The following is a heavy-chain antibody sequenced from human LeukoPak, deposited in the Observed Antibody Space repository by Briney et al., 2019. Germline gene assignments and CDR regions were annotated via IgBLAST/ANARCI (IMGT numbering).Heavy chain of an antibody. J-gene: IGHJ4*02. D-gene: IGHD4-17*01. CDR2: ISYDGSNK. CDR3: ARAGGRTTVTSPLVDY. CDR1: GFTFSSYA. Sequence: QAGGSLRLSCAASGFTFSSYAMLWVRQAPGKGLEWVAVISYDGSNKYYADSVKGRFTISRDNSKNTLYLQMNSLRAEDTAVYYCARAGGRTTVTSPLVDYWGQGTLVTVSS. V-gene: IGHV3-30-3*01.